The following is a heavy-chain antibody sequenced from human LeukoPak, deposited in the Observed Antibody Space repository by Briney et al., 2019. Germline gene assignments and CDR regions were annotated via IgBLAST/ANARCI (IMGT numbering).Heavy chain of an antibody. CDR1: GYTFTGYY. Sequence: GASVKVSCKASGYTFTGYYMYWVRQAPGQGLEWMGWINPNSGGTNYAQKFQGRVTMTRDTSIGTAYMELSRLRSDDTAVYYCARVVQYYDFWSGYSSFDYWGQGTLVTVSS. J-gene: IGHJ4*02. CDR3: ARVVQYYDFWSGYSSFDY. CDR2: INPNSGGT. V-gene: IGHV1-2*02. D-gene: IGHD3-3*01.